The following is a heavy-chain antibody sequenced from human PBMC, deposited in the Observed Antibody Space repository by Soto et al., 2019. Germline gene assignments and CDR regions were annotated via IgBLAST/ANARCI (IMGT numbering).Heavy chain of an antibody. CDR2: ISAYNGNT. J-gene: IGHJ4*02. Sequence: ASLKVSCKASGYTFTSYGISWVRQAPGQGLEWMGWISAYNGNTNYAQKLQGRVTMTTDTSTSTAYMELRSLRSDDTAVYYCARDRHYYGSGSYYLLGYWGQGTLVTVSS. CDR3: ARDRHYYGSGSYYLLGY. V-gene: IGHV1-18*01. CDR1: GYTFTSYG. D-gene: IGHD3-10*01.